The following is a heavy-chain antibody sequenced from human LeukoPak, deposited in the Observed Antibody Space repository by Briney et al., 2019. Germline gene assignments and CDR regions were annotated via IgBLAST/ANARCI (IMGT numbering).Heavy chain of an antibody. CDR3: ARTHLYMYSSDHLFDY. CDR2: INAGNGNT. V-gene: IGHV1-3*01. D-gene: IGHD6-19*01. Sequence: GASVKVSCKASGYTFTSYAMHWVRQAPGQRLEWMGWINAGNGNTKYSQKFQGRVTITRDTSASTAYMELSSLRSEDTAVYYCARTHLYMYSSDHLFDYWGQGTLVTVSS. J-gene: IGHJ4*02. CDR1: GYTFTSYA.